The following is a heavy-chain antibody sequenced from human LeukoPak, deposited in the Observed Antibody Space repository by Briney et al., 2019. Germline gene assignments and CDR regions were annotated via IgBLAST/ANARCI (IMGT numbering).Heavy chain of an antibody. J-gene: IGHJ3*02. CDR1: GGTFSSYA. CDR3: ARAIGVWSSGAFDI. CDR2: IIAIFGTA. D-gene: IGHD3-10*01. V-gene: IGHV1-69*13. Sequence: GASVTVSCKASGGTFSSYAISWVRQDPGQGMEGMGGIIAIFGTANYAQKFQGRVTITADESTSTAYMELSSLRSEDTAVYYCARAIGVWSSGAFDIWGQGTMVTVSS.